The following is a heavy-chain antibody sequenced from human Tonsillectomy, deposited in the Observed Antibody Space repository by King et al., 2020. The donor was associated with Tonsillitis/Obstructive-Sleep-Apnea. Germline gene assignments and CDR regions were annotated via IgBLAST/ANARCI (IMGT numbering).Heavy chain of an antibody. J-gene: IGHJ6*03. CDR2: ISSRSSYK. V-gene: IGHV3-11*05. D-gene: IGHD2-2*01. CDR3: ARVIAVAPLNYYMDV. Sequence: VQLVESGGGLVKPGGSLRLSCVASGFTLSDYHMSWIRQAPGKGLEWVSYISSRSSYKNYADSVKGRFTISRDNAKNSLYLQMNSLRAEDTAVYYCARVIAVAPLNYYMDVWGKGTTVTVSS. CDR1: GFTLSDYH.